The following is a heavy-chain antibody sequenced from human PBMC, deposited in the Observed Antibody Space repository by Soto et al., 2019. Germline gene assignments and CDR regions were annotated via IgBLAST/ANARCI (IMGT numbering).Heavy chain of an antibody. J-gene: IGHJ6*02. V-gene: IGHV3-23*01. D-gene: IGHD3-3*01. Sequence: GGSLRLSCAASGFTFSSYAMSWVRQAPRKGLVKVSAISGIGAKTYYADSVKGLFTISRDNSKNTLYLQMNILRAEDTAVYYCANPLSPDYDFWSGSMGGMDVWGQGTTVTVSS. CDR3: ANPLSPDYDFWSGSMGGMDV. CDR2: ISGIGAKT. CDR1: GFTFSSYA.